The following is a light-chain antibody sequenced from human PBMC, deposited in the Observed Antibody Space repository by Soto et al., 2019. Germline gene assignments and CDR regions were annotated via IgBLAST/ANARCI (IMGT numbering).Light chain of an antibody. Sequence: QSALTQPASVSGSPGQSITISCTGTSSDLGDYKYVSWYQQHPDKAPKLIIFVNSNRPSGVSTRFSGSKSGNTASLTISGLQAEDAADYYCSSYTSSDTPYVFGTGTKLTVL. J-gene: IGLJ1*01. CDR2: VNS. V-gene: IGLV2-14*01. CDR1: SSDLGDYKY. CDR3: SSYTSSDTPYV.